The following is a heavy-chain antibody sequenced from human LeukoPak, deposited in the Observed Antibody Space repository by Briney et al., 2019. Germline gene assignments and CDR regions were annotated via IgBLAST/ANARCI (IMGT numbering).Heavy chain of an antibody. J-gene: IGHJ6*02. D-gene: IGHD2-21*01. CDR3: ARFRSVITYYYYYGLDV. CDR1: GYTFTSYD. V-gene: IGHV1-8*01. CDR2: MNPNSGNT. Sequence: ASVKVSCKASGYTFTSYDINWVRQATGQGLEWMGWMNPNSGNTGYAQRFQGRVTMTRNTSISTAYMELSSLRSEDTAVYYCARFRSVITYYYYYGLDVWGQGTTVTVSS.